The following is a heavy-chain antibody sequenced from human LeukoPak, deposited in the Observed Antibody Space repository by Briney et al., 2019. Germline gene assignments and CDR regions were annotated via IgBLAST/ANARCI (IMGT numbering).Heavy chain of an antibody. D-gene: IGHD3-10*01. CDR1: GGSISSYY. Sequence: SETLSLTCTVSGGSISSYYWSWIRQPAGKGLEWIGRIYTSGSTNYNPPLKSRVTMSVDTSKNQFSLKLSSVTAADTAVYYCARDVRSGSQLYYGMDVWGQGTTVTVSS. CDR3: ARDVRSGSQLYYGMDV. V-gene: IGHV4-4*07. J-gene: IGHJ6*02. CDR2: IYTSGST.